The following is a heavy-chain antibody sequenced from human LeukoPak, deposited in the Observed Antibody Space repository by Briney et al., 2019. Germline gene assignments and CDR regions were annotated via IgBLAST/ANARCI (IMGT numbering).Heavy chain of an antibody. V-gene: IGHV4-59*01. J-gene: IGHJ4*02. CDR2: VYYTGST. CDR3: ASHRRSHGAEY. CDR1: GGSFEHYF. Sequence: SETLSLTCTVSGGSFEHYFWSWIRQPPGKGLEFLGYVYYTGSTDYSPSLKSRLTISADTAKNQFSLKLRSVTAAGTAVYYCASHRRSHGAEYWGQGTLVTVSS. D-gene: IGHD5-18*01.